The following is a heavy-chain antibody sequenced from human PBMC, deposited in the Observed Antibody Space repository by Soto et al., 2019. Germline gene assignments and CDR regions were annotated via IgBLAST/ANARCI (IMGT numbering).Heavy chain of an antibody. J-gene: IGHJ4*02. Sequence: SQTLSLTCGISGDSVSSNSAAWNWLRQSPSRGLEWLGRTYYRSKWYNDYAVSVESRITINPDTSKNHFSLQLNFVTPEDTAVYFCARGEQYSGRIFDYWGQGTLVTAPQ. D-gene: IGHD1-26*01. CDR2: TYYRSKWYN. CDR1: GDSVSSNSAA. V-gene: IGHV6-1*01. CDR3: ARGEQYSGRIFDY.